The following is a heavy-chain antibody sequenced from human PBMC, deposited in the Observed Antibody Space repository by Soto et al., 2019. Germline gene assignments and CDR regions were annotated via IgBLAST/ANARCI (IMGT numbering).Heavy chain of an antibody. CDR3: AREMGALNYDILTGYPTHNGIDY. J-gene: IGHJ4*02. Sequence: GGSLRLSCAASGFTFSSYSMNWVRQAPGKGLEWVSYISSSSSTIYYADSVKGRFTISRDNAKNSLYLQMNSLRAEDTAVYYCAREMGALNYDILTGYPTHNGIDYWGQGTLVTVSS. D-gene: IGHD3-9*01. V-gene: IGHV3-48*01. CDR2: ISSSSSTI. CDR1: GFTFSSYS.